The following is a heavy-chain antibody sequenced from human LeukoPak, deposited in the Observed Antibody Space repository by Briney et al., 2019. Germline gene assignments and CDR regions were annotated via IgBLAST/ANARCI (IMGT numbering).Heavy chain of an antibody. CDR1: GFTFSSYG. D-gene: IGHD7-27*01. Sequence: PGRSLRLSCAASGFTFSSYGMHWVRQAPGKGLEWVAVIWYDGSNKYYADSVKGRFTISRDNSKNTLYLQMNSLRAEDTAVYYCASTGVPFDYWGQGTLVTVSS. CDR2: IWYDGSNK. CDR3: ASTGVPFDY. V-gene: IGHV3-33*01. J-gene: IGHJ4*02.